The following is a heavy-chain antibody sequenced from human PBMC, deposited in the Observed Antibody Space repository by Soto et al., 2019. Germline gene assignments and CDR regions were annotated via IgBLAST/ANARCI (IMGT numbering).Heavy chain of an antibody. D-gene: IGHD6-19*01. CDR3: ARVYERRGSGWYSAFDV. CDR2: ISYDGSNK. J-gene: IGHJ3*01. V-gene: IGHV3-30-3*01. Sequence: GSLRLSCAASGFTFSSYAMHWVRQAPGKGLEWVAVISYDGSNKYYADSVEGRFTISRDNSKNTLYLQMNSLRAEDTAVYYCARVYERRGSGWYSAFDVWGQGTMVTVSS. CDR1: GFTFSSYA.